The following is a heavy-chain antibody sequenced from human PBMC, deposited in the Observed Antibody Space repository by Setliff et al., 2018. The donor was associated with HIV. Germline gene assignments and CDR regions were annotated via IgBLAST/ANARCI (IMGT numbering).Heavy chain of an antibody. CDR2: IIPIFNTA. CDR3: ARDQATGYEKVWFSWIDP. J-gene: IGHJ5*02. Sequence: SVKVSCKSSGGTFSLYAINWVRQAPGQGLEWMGGIIPIFNTANYAQKFQGRVTITADGSTSTAYMELSGLRFEDTATYYCARDQATGYEKVWFSWIDPWGQGTLVTVSS. D-gene: IGHD5-12*01. CDR1: GGTFSLYA. V-gene: IGHV1-69*13.